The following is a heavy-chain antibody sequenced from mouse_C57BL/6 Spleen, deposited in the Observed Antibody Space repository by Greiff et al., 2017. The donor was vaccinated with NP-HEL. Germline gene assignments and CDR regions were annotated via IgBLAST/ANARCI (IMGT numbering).Heavy chain of an antibody. CDR2: LDPSDSYT. Sequence: QVQLQQPGAELVRPGTSVKLSCTASGYTFTSYWMHWVKQRPGQGLAWIGVLDPSDSYTNYNQKFKGKATLTVDTSSSTAYMQLSSLTSEDSAVYYCGGEADYWGQGTTLTVSS. CDR1: GYTFTSYW. J-gene: IGHJ2*01. V-gene: IGHV1-59*01. CDR3: GGEADY.